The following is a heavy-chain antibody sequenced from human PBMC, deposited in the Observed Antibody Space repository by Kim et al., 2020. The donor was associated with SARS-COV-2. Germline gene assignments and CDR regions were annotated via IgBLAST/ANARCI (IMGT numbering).Heavy chain of an antibody. CDR2: ISSDGSMK. D-gene: IGHD3-10*01. CDR1: GFTFSRYA. CDR3: EASGSYYNGGYFDY. V-gene: IGHV3-30-3*01. J-gene: IGHJ4*02. Sequence: GGSLRLSCSASGFTFSRYAMHWVRQAPGKGLEWLAVISSDGSMKNYADYVKGRFIISRDNSKNTLSLQMNSLRAEDTAVYYCEASGSYYNGGYFDYWGQGTPVTVSS.